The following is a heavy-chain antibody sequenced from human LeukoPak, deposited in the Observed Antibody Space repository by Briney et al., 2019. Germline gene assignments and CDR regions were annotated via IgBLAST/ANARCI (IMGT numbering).Heavy chain of an antibody. D-gene: IGHD3-16*02. Sequence: GGSLRLSCAASGFTFSSYGMSWVRQAPGKGLEWVSAISGSGGRTYYADSVKGRVTISRDNSKNTLYLQMNSLRAEDTAVYYCAKEVSIVSRGLDYWGQGILVTVSS. V-gene: IGHV3-23*01. CDR3: AKEVSIVSRGLDY. CDR1: GFTFSSYG. J-gene: IGHJ4*02. CDR2: ISGSGGRT.